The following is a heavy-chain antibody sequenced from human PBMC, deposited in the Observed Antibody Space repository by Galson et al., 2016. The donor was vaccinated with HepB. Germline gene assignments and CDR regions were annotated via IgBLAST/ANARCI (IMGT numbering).Heavy chain of an antibody. D-gene: IGHD1-20*01. Sequence: SLRLSCAASGFTLSNSAMSWVRQAPGKGLEWVSAMSDSGGSTYYADSVKGRFTIFRDNSKNTLYLQMNSLGAEDTAVYYCARDNWDDAGCSVDHWGQGTLVTVSS. J-gene: IGHJ4*02. V-gene: IGHV3-23*01. CDR3: ARDNWDDAGCSVDH. CDR1: GFTLSNSA. CDR2: MSDSGGST.